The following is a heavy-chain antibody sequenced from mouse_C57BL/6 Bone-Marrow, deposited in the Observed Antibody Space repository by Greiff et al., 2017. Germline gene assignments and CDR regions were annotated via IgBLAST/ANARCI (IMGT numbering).Heavy chain of an antibody. J-gene: IGHJ2*01. D-gene: IGHD1-1*01. CDR1: GFNIKNTY. V-gene: IGHV14-3*01. CDR2: IDPANGNT. Sequence: EVQGVESVAELVRPGASVKLSCTASGFNIKNTYMHWVKQRPEQGLEWIGRIDPANGNTKYAPQFQGKATITADTSSNTAYLQLSSLTSEDTAIYYCAPYYYGRSYGDYWGQGTTLTVSS. CDR3: APYYYGRSYGDY.